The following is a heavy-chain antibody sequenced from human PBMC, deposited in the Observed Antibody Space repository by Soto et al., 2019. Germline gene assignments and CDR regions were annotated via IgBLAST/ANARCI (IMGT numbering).Heavy chain of an antibody. J-gene: IGHJ4*01. CDR1: GFTFSNYW. CDR2: TKPDGRKT. D-gene: IGHD5-18*01. Sequence: EVQLVESGGGSVQPGGSLRLSCEASGFTFSNYWMAWVRQTPGKGLERVTNTKPDGRKTYYLHSVDGRFTISRDNTKNSLYLQMNSLRVDDTALYFCARDDGYKSIDFWGHGTLVTVS. V-gene: IGHV3-7*03. CDR3: ARDDGYKSIDF.